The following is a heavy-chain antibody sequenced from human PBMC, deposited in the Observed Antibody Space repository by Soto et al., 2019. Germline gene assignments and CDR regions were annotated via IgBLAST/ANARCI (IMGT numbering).Heavy chain of an antibody. V-gene: IGHV1-69*02. CDR1: GGTFSSYT. D-gene: IGHD6-19*01. Sequence: QVQLVQSGAEVKTPGSSVKVSCKASGGTFSSYTISWVRQAPGQGLEWMGRIIPILGIANYAQKFQGRVTITADKSTSTAYMELSSLRSEDTAVYYCVGAVAGLYYFDYWGQGTLVTVSS. CDR3: VGAVAGLYYFDY. CDR2: IIPILGIA. J-gene: IGHJ4*02.